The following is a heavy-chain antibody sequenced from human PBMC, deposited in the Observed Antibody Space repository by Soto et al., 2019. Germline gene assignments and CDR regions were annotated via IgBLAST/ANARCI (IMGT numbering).Heavy chain of an antibody. Sequence: GGSLRLSCAASGYTFSDYYMSWIRQAPGKGLEWISYIDTSGTKIYYADSVKGRFTISRDNSKNTVYLEMNSLRDEDTAMYYCARYCSSTSCYGEAYYYYMDVWGKGTTVTVSS. V-gene: IGHV3-11*01. J-gene: IGHJ6*03. CDR2: IDTSGTKI. D-gene: IGHD2-2*01. CDR1: GYTFSDYY. CDR3: ARYCSSTSCYGEAYYYYMDV.